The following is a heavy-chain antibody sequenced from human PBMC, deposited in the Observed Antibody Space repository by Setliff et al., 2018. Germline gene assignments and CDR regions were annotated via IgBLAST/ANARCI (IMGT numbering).Heavy chain of an antibody. CDR2: INSGDNT. CDR1: EFTLSTYW. CDR3: AGQGPIFGSGLIPGFDQ. V-gene: IGHV3-74*01. Sequence: GGSLRLSCAASEFTLSTYWIHWVRQAPRKGLVWVSRINSGDNTYYTDSVKGRFTTSRDNSKNTVSLQMSSLRAEDTAIYFCAGQGPIFGSGLIPGFDQWGQGTMVTVSS. J-gene: IGHJ4*02. D-gene: IGHD3-3*01.